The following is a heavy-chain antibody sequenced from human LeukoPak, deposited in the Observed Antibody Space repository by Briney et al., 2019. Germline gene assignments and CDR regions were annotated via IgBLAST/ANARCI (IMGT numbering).Heavy chain of an antibody. D-gene: IGHD2-21*01. CDR2: INPNSGDT. J-gene: IGHJ4*02. CDR1: GYTFTGYY. Sequence: ASVKVSCKSSGYTFTGYYIHWVRQAPGQGLEWMGRINPNSGDTNFAQKFQGRVTMTRDTSITTAYMELSRLTSDDTAVYYCARIWNCGFIIYFDCWGQGTLVTVSS. CDR3: ARIWNCGFIIYFDC. V-gene: IGHV1-2*02.